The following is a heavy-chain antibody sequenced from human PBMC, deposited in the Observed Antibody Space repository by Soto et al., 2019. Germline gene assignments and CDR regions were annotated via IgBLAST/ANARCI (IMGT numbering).Heavy chain of an antibody. CDR2: IWYDGSNK. CDR3: ARDTSIEYDILPTPMNYGMDV. Sequence: PRLSCAASGFTFSSYGMHWVRQAPGKGLAWVAVIWYDGSNKYYADSVKGRFTISRDNSKNTLYLQMNSLRAEDTAVYYCARDTSIEYDILPTPMNYGMDVWGQGTTVTVSS. V-gene: IGHV3-33*01. J-gene: IGHJ6*02. D-gene: IGHD3-9*01. CDR1: GFTFSSYG.